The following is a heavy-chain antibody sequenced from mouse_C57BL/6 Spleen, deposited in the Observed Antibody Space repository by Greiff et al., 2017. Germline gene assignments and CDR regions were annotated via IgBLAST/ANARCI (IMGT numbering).Heavy chain of an antibody. D-gene: IGHD1-1*01. J-gene: IGHJ1*03. CDR3: ARSPFITTVVATPLWYFDV. V-gene: IGHV1-53*01. CDR1: GYTFTSYW. Sequence: QVQLQQPGTELVKPGASVKLSCKASGYTFTSYWMHWVKQRPGQGLEWIGNINPSNGGTNYNEKFKSKATLTVDKSSSTAYMQLSSLTSEDSAVYYCARSPFITTVVATPLWYFDVWGTGTTVTGSS. CDR2: INPSNGGT.